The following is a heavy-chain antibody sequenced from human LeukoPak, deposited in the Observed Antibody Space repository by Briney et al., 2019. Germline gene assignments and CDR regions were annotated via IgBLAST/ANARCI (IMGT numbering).Heavy chain of an antibody. Sequence: PSETLSLTCAVYGGSFSGYYWSWIRQPPGKGLEWIGEINHSGSTNYNPSLKGRVTISVDTSKNQFSLKLSSVTAADTAVYYCARRDLTGRDYYFDYWGQGTLVTVSS. CDR2: INHSGST. J-gene: IGHJ4*02. V-gene: IGHV4-34*01. CDR1: GGSFSGYY. D-gene: IGHD1-20*01. CDR3: ARRDLTGRDYYFDY.